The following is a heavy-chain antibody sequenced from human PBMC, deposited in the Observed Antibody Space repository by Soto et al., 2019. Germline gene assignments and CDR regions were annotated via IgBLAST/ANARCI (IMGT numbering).Heavy chain of an antibody. CDR2: ISAAGNP. V-gene: IGHV3-13*05. CDR3: ARPVRDCYGLDV. CDR1: GFTFRNYD. Sequence: EVQLVESGGGLVQPGGSLRLSCEASGFTFRNYDMHWVRQGTGKGLEWVAGISAAGNPDYADSVEGRFTISRENAQNSFFLQMNRLRVVDTAVYYCARPVRDCYGLDVWGQGNTVIVSP. J-gene: IGHJ6*01.